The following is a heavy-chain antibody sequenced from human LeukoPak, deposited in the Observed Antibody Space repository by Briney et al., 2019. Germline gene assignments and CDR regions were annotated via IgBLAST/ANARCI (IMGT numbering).Heavy chain of an antibody. V-gene: IGHV4-39*07. CDR1: GGSISSSSYY. D-gene: IGHD3-10*01. Sequence: SETLSLACTVSGGSISSSSYYWSWIRQPPGKGLEWIGEINHSGSTNYNPSLKSRVTISVDTSKNQFSLKLSSVTAADTAVYYCARSTRVIGAFDIWGQGTMVTVSS. J-gene: IGHJ3*02. CDR2: INHSGST. CDR3: ARSTRVIGAFDI.